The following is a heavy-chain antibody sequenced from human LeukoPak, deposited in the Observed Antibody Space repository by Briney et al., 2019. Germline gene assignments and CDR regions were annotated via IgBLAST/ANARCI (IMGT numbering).Heavy chain of an antibody. V-gene: IGHV1-69*04. CDR3: ARGRRLLLSFGWFDP. J-gene: IGHJ5*02. CDR2: IIPILGIA. CDR1: GGTFSSYA. D-gene: IGHD3-10*01. Sequence: GSSVKVSCKASGGTFSSYAISWVRQAPGQGLEWMGRIIPILGIANYAQKFQGRVTITADKSTSTAYMELSSLRSEDTAVYYCARGRRLLLSFGWFDPWGQGTLVTVSS.